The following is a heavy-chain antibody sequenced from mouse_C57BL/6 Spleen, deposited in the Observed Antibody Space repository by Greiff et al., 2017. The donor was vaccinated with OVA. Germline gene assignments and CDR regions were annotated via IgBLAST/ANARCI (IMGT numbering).Heavy chain of an antibody. CDR3: TRSEIRRGVYYYAMDY. V-gene: IGHV1-15*01. J-gene: IGHJ4*01. CDR1: GYTFTDYE. D-gene: IGHD2-12*01. Sequence: QVQLKESGAELVRPGASVTLSCKASGYTFTDYEMHWVKQTPVHGLEWIGAIDPETGGTAYNQKFKGKAILTADKSSSTAYMELRSLTSEDSAVYYCTRSEIRRGVYYYAMDYWGQGTSVTVSS. CDR2: IDPETGGT.